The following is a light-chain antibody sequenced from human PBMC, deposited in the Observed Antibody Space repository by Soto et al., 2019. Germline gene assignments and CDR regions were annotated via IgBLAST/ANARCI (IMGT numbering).Light chain of an antibody. J-gene: IGKJ1*01. CDR2: GAS. CDR3: QQYGGSPRT. V-gene: IGKV3-20*01. Sequence: EIVVTQSPATLSVSPGERATLSCRASQSVSSSYLAWYQQKPGQAPRPLIHGASNRATGIPDRFSGSGSGTDFTLTITRLEPEDFAVYYCQQYGGSPRTFGQGTKVDIK. CDR1: QSVSSSY.